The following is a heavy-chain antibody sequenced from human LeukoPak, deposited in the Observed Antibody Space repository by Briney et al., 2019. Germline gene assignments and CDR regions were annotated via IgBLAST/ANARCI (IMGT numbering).Heavy chain of an antibody. CDR1: GFTFSGYD. J-gene: IGHJ4*02. CDR2: ISGSGGST. Sequence: GGSLRLSCAASGFTFSGYDMSWVRQAPGKGLEWVSAISGSGGSTYYADSVKGRFTISRDNSKNTLYLQMNSLRAEDTAVYYCAKVTSPITMVRGGDYWGQGTLVTVSS. D-gene: IGHD3-10*01. CDR3: AKVTSPITMVRGGDY. V-gene: IGHV3-23*01.